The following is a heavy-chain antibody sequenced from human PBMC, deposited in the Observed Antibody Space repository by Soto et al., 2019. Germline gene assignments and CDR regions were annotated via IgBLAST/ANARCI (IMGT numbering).Heavy chain of an antibody. V-gene: IGHV3-33*01. CDR2: IWYDGSNK. J-gene: IGHJ4*02. Sequence: PGGSLRLSCAASGFTFSSYGMHWVRQAPGKGLEWVAVIWYDGSNKYYADSVKGRFTISRDNSKNTLYLQMNSLRAEDTAVYYCARDWLVGREEGLGYWGQGTLVTVSS. CDR1: GFTFSSYG. CDR3: ARDWLVGREEGLGY. D-gene: IGHD3-9*01.